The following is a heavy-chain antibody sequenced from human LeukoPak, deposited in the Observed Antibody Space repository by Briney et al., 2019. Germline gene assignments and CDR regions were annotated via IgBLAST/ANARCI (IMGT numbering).Heavy chain of an antibody. CDR3: ARGTTYDSGTDYYFNY. J-gene: IGHJ4*02. CDR2: INHSGST. D-gene: IGHD3-22*01. V-gene: IGHV4-34*01. CDR1: GGSFSGYY. Sequence: SETLSLTCAVYGGSFSGYYWSWIRQPPGKGLEWIGEINHSGSTNYNPSLKSRVTISVDTSKNQFSLKLSSVTAADTAVYYCARGTTYDSGTDYYFNYWGQGTLVTVSS.